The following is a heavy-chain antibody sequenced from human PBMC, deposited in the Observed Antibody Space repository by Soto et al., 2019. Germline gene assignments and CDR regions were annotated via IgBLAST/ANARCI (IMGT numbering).Heavy chain of an antibody. D-gene: IGHD6-13*01. J-gene: IGHJ4*02. CDR2: IDSSGNTI. CDR3: ARDGPAADFDH. Sequence: EVQLVESGGGLAQPGGSLRLSCAASGFTFSGYEMNWVRQAPGKGLEWVSYIDSSGNTIDYADSVKGRFTISRDNAKNSLYLQMNSLRAEDTAIYYCARDGPAADFDHWGQGTQDTVSS. V-gene: IGHV3-48*03. CDR1: GFTFSGYE.